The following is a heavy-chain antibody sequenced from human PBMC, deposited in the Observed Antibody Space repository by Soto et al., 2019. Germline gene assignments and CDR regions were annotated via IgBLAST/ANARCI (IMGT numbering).Heavy chain of an antibody. CDR3: ARRRYCGYDCYHKHYYGMDV. CDR2: IITVLSTT. D-gene: IGHD2-21*01. V-gene: IGHV1-69*08. J-gene: IGHJ6*02. CDR1: GDTFSSYA. Sequence: QVQLVQSGAELKKTGSSVKVSCRASGDTFSSYAVNWVRQAPGRGLEWMGRIITVLSTTDYAQNFKGRLTITAEKSKKTVYMELSSLRSEDTAVYYCARRRYCGYDCYHKHYYGMDVWGQGTTVTVAS.